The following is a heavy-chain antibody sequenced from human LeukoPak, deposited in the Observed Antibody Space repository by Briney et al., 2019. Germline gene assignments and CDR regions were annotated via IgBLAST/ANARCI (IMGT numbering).Heavy chain of an antibody. D-gene: IGHD3-10*01. CDR2: ISSNGGST. CDR1: GFTFSRYA. CDR3: VKARGYYYGSGSYSGYDP. V-gene: IGHV3-64D*06. J-gene: IGHJ5*02. Sequence: GGSLRLSCSGSGFTFSRYAMHWVRQAPGKGLEYVSAISSNGGSTYYADSVKGRFTISRDNSKNTLYLQMSSLRAEDTAVHYCVKARGYYYGSGSYSGYDPRGQGTLVTDSS.